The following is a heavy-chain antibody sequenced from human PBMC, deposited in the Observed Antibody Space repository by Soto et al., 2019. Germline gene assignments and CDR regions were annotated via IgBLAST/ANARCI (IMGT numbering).Heavy chain of an antibody. J-gene: IGHJ4*02. V-gene: IGHV4-30-4*01. CDR3: DREGGESSDGLYCFES. Sequence: QVQLQESGPGLVKPSQTLSLTCTVSGGSTSSDNYWSWIRHPPGKGLEWIGHIYYSGNTDYKPSSKSQRASAIYTSKNQFSLKQSYVTDEDTAVYFSDREGGESSDGLYCFESLDQGSLVTVSS. CDR2: IYYSGNT. CDR1: GGSTSSDNY. D-gene: IGHD6-6*01.